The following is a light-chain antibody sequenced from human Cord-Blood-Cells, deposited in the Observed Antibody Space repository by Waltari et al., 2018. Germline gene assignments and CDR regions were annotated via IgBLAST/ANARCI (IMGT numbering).Light chain of an antibody. CDR1: QSISSY. V-gene: IGKV1-39*01. Sequence: IQMTQSPSSLSASVRDRVTITCRASQSISSYLNWYQQKPVTAPKLLIYAASSLQSGVPSMCSGSGAGTYFTLTISSQHPEDVANYCWQQSYRTPRTFGEGTKVEIK. CDR3: QQSYRTPRT. CDR2: AAS. J-gene: IGKJ4*02.